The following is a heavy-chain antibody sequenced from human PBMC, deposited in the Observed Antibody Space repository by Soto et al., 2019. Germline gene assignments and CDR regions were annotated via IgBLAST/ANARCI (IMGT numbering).Heavy chain of an antibody. V-gene: IGHV2-5*02. D-gene: IGHD3-3*01. CDR1: GFSLTTSGVG. Sequence: QITLNESGPTVVNPTETLTLTCTFSGFSLTTSGVGVGWVRQSPGKAPEWLAFIYWDDDKRYSTSLKSRLTITKDTSKNLVVLTMANVDPADTATYYCAHRVLRAVFGLVTTTAIYFDFWGQGTPVVVSS. CDR2: IYWDDDK. J-gene: IGHJ4*02. CDR3: AHRVLRAVFGLVTTTAIYFDF.